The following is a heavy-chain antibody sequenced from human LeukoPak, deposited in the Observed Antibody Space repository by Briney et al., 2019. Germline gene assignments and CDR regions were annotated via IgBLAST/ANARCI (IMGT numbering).Heavy chain of an antibody. CDR1: GFTFTDYY. D-gene: IGHD3-10*01. CDR3: ARYPVGNYDSGFDY. J-gene: IGHJ4*02. V-gene: IGHV3-11*06. Sequence: GGTLSLSCAASGFTFTDYYMTWIPPAPGKGLEWVSYITNSGSYTSYADSVKGRFTIYRDNANSSLYLQMNSLRAEDTAVYYCARYPVGNYDSGFDYWGQGSLVTVSS. CDR2: ITNSGSYT.